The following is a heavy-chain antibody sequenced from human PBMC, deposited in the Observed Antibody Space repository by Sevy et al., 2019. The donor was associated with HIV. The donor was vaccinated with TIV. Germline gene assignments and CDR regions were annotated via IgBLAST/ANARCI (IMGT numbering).Heavy chain of an antibody. CDR1: GFTFINAW. CDR3: TTAFLYCSAGTCLRPP. CDR2: IKSKTDGETT. D-gene: IGHD2-15*01. V-gene: IGHV3-15*01. J-gene: IGHJ5*02. Sequence: GGSLRLSCAASGFTFINAWMSWVRQAPGKGLEWVGRIKSKTDGETTDFAAPVKGGFTISRDDSKITRFLQMNSLKTEDTAVYYCTTAFLYCSAGTCLRPPWGQGTLVTVSS.